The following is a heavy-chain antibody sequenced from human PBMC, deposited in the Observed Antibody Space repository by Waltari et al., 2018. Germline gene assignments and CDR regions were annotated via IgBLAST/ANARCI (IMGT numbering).Heavy chain of an antibody. CDR1: GGSFSGYS. V-gene: IGHV4-34*01. D-gene: IGHD1-20*01. CDR3: ARAVTGTPPALDY. CDR2: SNHSGST. J-gene: IGHJ4*02. Sequence: QVQLQQWGAGLLKPSETLSLTCAVYGGSFSGYSWSWIRQPPGKGLEWIGESNHSGSTNYNPPRKSRVTISVDTSKNQFSLKLSSVTAADTAVYYCARAVTGTPPALDYWGQGTLVTVSS.